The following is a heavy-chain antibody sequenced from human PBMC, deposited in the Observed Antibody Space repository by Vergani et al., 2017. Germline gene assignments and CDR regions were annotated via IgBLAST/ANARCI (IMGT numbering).Heavy chain of an antibody. J-gene: IGHJ4*02. D-gene: IGHD2-2*01. CDR3: AKELAAAAIGYYFDY. V-gene: IGHV3-11*01. CDR2: ISTSGSHT. CDR1: GFRFSDYY. Sequence: QVQLVESGGGLVKPGGSLRLSCEASGFRFSDYYMTWIRQAPGKGLEWIPYISTSGSHTYYADSMKGRFTISRDNAKNSLYLQMNSLRPEDTAVYYCAKELAAAAIGYYFDYWGQGTLVTVSS.